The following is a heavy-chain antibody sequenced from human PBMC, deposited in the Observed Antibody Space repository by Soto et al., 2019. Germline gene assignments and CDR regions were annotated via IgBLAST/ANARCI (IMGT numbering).Heavy chain of an antibody. Sequence: QVQLVESGGGLVEPGGSLRLSCATSGFIFSDYYMHWIRQAPGKGLEWISYISGNGRIIQYADSAKGRFTISRDNAQNSLYLQMNSLRVEDTALYFCARDFDADSRTDFDYWGQGTLVTVSS. CDR1: GFIFSDYY. D-gene: IGHD4-17*01. CDR3: ARDFDADSRTDFDY. V-gene: IGHV3-11*01. CDR2: ISGNGRII. J-gene: IGHJ4*02.